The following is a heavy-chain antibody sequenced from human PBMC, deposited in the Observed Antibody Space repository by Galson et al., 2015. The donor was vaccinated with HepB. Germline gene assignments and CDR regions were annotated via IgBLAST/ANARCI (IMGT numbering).Heavy chain of an antibody. CDR1: GFTFSSYG. V-gene: IGHV3-33*01. J-gene: IGHJ4*02. CDR3: ARDQGTGMVTSSSDY. CDR2: IWYDGSNK. Sequence: SLRLSCAASGFTFSSYGMHWVRQAPGKGLEWVAVIWYDGSNKYYADSVKGRFTISRDNSNNTLYLQMNSLRAEDTAVYYCARDQGTGMVTSSSDYWGQGTLVTVSS. D-gene: IGHD5-18*01.